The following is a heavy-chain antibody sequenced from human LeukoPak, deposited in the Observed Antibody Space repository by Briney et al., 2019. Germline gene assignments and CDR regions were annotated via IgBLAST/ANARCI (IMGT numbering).Heavy chain of an antibody. V-gene: IGHV4-31*03. Sequence: SETLSLTCTVSGGSISRGGYYWSWIRQHPGKGLEYIGYIYYSGSIYYNPSLKSRVTISLDPSKNQFSLKLSSVTAADTAVYYCARDRGYSYGCDAFDIWGQGTMVTVSS. D-gene: IGHD5-18*01. CDR2: IYYSGSI. J-gene: IGHJ3*02. CDR3: ARDRGYSYGCDAFDI. CDR1: GGSISRGGYY.